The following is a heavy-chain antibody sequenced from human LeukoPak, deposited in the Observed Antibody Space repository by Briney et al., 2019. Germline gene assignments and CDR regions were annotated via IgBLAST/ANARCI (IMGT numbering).Heavy chain of an antibody. J-gene: IGHJ2*01. CDR3: AREAAWGNWYFDL. Sequence: GRSLRLSCAASGFTFSRHGMHWVRQAPGKGLEWVAVIGDTGRAKYYADSVEGRFTASRYNSKNTLYLEMNSLRYDDTALYYCAREAAWGNWYFDLWGRGTLVTVSS. CDR1: GFTFSRHG. CDR2: IGDTGRAK. D-gene: IGHD3-16*01. V-gene: IGHV3-30*03.